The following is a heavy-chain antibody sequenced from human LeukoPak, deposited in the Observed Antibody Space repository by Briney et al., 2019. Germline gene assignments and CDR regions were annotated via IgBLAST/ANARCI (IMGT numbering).Heavy chain of an antibody. CDR2: ISSSGSTI. D-gene: IGHD5-24*01. J-gene: IGHJ4*02. Sequence: SGGSLRLSCAASGFTFSDYYMSWIRQAPGKGLEWVSYISSSGSTIYYADSVKGRFTISRDNAKNSLYLQMNSLRAEDTAVYYCASPPPGENKGERWLMYWGQGTLVTVSS. CDR3: ASPPPGENKGERWLMY. CDR1: GFTFSDYY. V-gene: IGHV3-11*01.